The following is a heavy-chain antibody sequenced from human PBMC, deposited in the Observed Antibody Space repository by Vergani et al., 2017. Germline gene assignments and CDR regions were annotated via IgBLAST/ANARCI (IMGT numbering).Heavy chain of an antibody. V-gene: IGHV4-39*07. D-gene: IGHD6-19*01. CDR2: IYYIGST. CDR3: ARVTTYSSGWYGPGADYYGMDV. J-gene: IGHJ6*02. Sequence: QLQLQESGPGLVKPSETLSLTCTVSGGSISSSSYYWGWIRQPPGKGLEWIGSIYYIGSTYYNPSLKSRVTISVDTSKNQFSLKLSSVTAADTAVYYCARVTTYSSGWYGPGADYYGMDVWGQGTTVTVSS. CDR1: GGSISSSSYY.